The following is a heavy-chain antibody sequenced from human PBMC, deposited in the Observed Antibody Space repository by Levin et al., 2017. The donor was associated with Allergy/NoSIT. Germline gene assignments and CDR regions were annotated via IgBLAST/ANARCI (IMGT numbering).Heavy chain of an antibody. V-gene: IGHV1-69*13. CDR1: GGTFSNYG. D-gene: IGHD6-19*01. CDR3: AREGRAWYYFDY. J-gene: IGHJ4*02. Sequence: SVKVSCKAYGGTFSNYGINWVRQAPGQGLEWMGRVLPMFGAIDYAQKFRGRVTITADESTRTASMELSSLKSEDTAVYYCAREGRAWYYFDYWGQGTLVTVSS. CDR2: VLPMFGAI.